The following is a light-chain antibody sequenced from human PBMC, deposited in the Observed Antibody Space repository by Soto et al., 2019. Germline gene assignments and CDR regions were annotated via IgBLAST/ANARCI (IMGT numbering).Light chain of an antibody. CDR2: DAS. CDR3: QQYNNWPVT. J-gene: IGKJ3*01. CDR1: QSVSSN. Sequence: EIVMTQSPATLSVSPGERATLSCRASQSVSSNLAWYQQKPGQAPRLLIYDASTRATGIPARFSGSGSGTEFTLTISSLQSEDFAVYYCQQYNNWPVTFGPAPTVDIK. V-gene: IGKV3-15*01.